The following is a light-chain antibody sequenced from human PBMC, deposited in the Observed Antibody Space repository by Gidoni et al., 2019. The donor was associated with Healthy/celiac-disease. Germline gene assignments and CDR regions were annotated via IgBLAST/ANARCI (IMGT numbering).Light chain of an antibody. Sequence: DIKMIPYTSSLPASVGDSLTTACQASQDISNYLNWYQHKPGKAPKLLIYDASNLETGVQSRFSGGGSGTDFAFHISSLQPEGIATYYCQRYDNRPWTFGKGTKVKSN. V-gene: IGKV1-33*01. J-gene: IGKJ1*01. CDR1: QDISNY. CDR2: DAS. CDR3: QRYDNRPWT.